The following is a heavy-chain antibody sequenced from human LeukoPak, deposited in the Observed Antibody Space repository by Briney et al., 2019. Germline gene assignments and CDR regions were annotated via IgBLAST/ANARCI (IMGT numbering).Heavy chain of an antibody. CDR1: GFTFSKYW. CDR3: ASLWFGGL. D-gene: IGHD3-10*01. J-gene: IGHJ4*02. Sequence: GGSLKLSCVASGFTFSKYWMTWVRQAPGQGLEWMANIKADGSEEFYDDSVKGRFTISRDNAKNSVYLQMSRLRGEDTAVYYCASLWFGGLWGQGTQVT. CDR2: IKADGSEE. V-gene: IGHV3-7*02.